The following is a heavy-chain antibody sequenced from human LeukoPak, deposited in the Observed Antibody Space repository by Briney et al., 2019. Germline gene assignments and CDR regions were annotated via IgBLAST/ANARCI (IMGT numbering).Heavy chain of an antibody. CDR1: GFTISTYG. CDR3: AKAQGGSGWYEGDWFDP. J-gene: IGHJ5*02. CDR2: ISGGTT. Sequence: GGSLRLSCAASGFTISTYGMSWVRQAPGKGLEWVSSISGGTTYYADSVKGRFTISRDNSKNTLYLQKNSLRAEDTAVYYCAKAQGGSGWYEGDWFDPWGQGTLVTVSS. V-gene: IGHV3-23*01. D-gene: IGHD6-19*01.